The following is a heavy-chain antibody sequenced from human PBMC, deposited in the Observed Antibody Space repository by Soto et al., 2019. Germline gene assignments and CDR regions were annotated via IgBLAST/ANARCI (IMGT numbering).Heavy chain of an antibody. CDR3: ARGPYSSGWYGPYGMDV. D-gene: IGHD6-19*01. J-gene: IGHJ6*02. CDR2: INHSGST. Sequence: SETLSLTCAVYGGSFSGYYWSWIRQPPGKGLEWIGEINHSGSTNYNPSLKSRVTISVDTSKNQFSLKLSSVTAADTAVYYCARGPYSSGWYGPYGMDVWGQGTTVTVSS. CDR1: GGSFSGYY. V-gene: IGHV4-34*01.